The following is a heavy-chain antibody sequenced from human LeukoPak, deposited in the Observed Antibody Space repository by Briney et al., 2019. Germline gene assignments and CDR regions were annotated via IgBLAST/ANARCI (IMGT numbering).Heavy chain of an antibody. CDR2: ISGSGDRT. V-gene: IGHV3-23*01. J-gene: IGHJ4*02. D-gene: IGHD3-10*01. CDR3: AKGYYGSGSYGWFDY. CDR1: GFTFSSSG. Sequence: GGSLRLSCAASGFTFSSSGMNWVRQAPGKGLEWVSTISGSGDRTYYADSVKGRFTISRDNSKNTLFLQMNSLRAEDTAVYYCAKGYYGSGSYGWFDYWGQGTLVTVSS.